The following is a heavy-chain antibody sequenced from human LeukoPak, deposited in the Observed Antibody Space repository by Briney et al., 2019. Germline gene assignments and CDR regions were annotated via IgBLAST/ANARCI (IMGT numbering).Heavy chain of an antibody. CDR3: ATWRTAKTGFDY. Sequence: SETLSLTCTVSGGSISNNNYYSAWIRQPPGKGLECIGSIYYSGSPYYNPSLKSRVTISVDTSKNQFSLRLSSVTAADTAVYYCATWRTAKTGFDYWGQGTLVTVSS. D-gene: IGHD1-1*01. J-gene: IGHJ4*02. CDR2: IYYSGSP. V-gene: IGHV4-39*01. CDR1: GGSISNNNYY.